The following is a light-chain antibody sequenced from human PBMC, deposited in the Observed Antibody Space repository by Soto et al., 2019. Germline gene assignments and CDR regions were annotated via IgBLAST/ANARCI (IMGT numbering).Light chain of an antibody. CDR1: SSNIGSNI. CDR2: SNN. V-gene: IGLV1-44*01. Sequence: QSVVTQPPSASGTPGQRFPIFCSGSSSNIGSNIVSWYQQLPGTAPKLLIYSNNQRPSGVPDRFSGSKSGTSASLAISGLQSEDEADYYCAAWDDRLNGPVFGGGTKLTVL. CDR3: AAWDDRLNGPV. J-gene: IGLJ3*02.